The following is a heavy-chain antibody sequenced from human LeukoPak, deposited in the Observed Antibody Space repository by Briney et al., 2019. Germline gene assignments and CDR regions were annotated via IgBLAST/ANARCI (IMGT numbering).Heavy chain of an antibody. CDR2: INSDGSST. V-gene: IGHV3-74*01. CDR1: GFTFSTYA. D-gene: IGHD2-2*01. CDR3: ARDIWGYCSSTSCYEGAFDI. Sequence: GSLRLSCAASGFTFSTYAMTWVRQAPGKGLVWVSRINSDGSSTSYADSVKGRFTISRDNAKNTLYLQMNSLRAEDTAVYYCARDIWGYCSSTSCYEGAFDIWGQGTMVTVSS. J-gene: IGHJ3*02.